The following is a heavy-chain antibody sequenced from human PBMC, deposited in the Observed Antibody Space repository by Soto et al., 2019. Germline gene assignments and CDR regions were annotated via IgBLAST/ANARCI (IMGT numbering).Heavy chain of an antibody. D-gene: IGHD2-2*01. V-gene: IGHV3-23*01. Sequence: GGSLRLSCAASGFTFSSYAMSWVRQAPGKGLEWVSAISGSGGSTYYADSVKGRFTISRDNSKHTLYLQMNSLRAEDTAVYYCAKDLGDIVVVPAAMSYYGMDVWGQGTTVTV. CDR1: GFTFSSYA. CDR3: AKDLGDIVVVPAAMSYYGMDV. J-gene: IGHJ6*02. CDR2: ISGSGGST.